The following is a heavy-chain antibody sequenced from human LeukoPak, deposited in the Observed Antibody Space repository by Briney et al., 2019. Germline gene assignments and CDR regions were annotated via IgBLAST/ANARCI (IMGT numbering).Heavy chain of an antibody. D-gene: IGHD7-27*01. Sequence: GASVKVSCKASGYTFTSYGISWVRQAPGQGLEWMGWSSGYNGNTNYAQKVQGRVTMTTDTSTSTAYMELRSLRSEDTAVYYCARDLPTGDGGVGEVFDIWGQGTMVTVSS. CDR2: SSGYNGNT. J-gene: IGHJ3*02. V-gene: IGHV1-18*01. CDR3: ARDLPTGDGGVGEVFDI. CDR1: GYTFTSYG.